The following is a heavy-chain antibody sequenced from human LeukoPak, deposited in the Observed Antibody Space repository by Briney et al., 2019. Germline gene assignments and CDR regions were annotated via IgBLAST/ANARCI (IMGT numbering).Heavy chain of an antibody. CDR3: ARDLCSGDYRLDY. Sequence: PGGSLRLSCAASGFTFSSYSMNWVRQAPGKGLEWVSSISSSSRDINHADSVKGRITISRDTAKTSLYLQMNSLRAEDTAVYYCARDLCSGDYRLDYWGQGTLVTVSS. D-gene: IGHD4-17*01. J-gene: IGHJ4*02. CDR2: ISSSSRDI. CDR1: GFTFSSYS. V-gene: IGHV3-21*04.